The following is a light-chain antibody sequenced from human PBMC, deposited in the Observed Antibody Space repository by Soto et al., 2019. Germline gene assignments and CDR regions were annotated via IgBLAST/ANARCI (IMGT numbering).Light chain of an antibody. CDR1: QSVSSSY. CDR2: GAS. V-gene: IGKV3-20*01. Sequence: EIVLTQCPGTLSLSQGERATLSCRASQSVSSSYLAWYQQKPGQSPRLLIYGASSRATGIPDRFSGSGSGTDFTLTISRLEPEDFAVYYCQQYGSSPRTFGQGTKVDI. CDR3: QQYGSSPRT. J-gene: IGKJ1*01.